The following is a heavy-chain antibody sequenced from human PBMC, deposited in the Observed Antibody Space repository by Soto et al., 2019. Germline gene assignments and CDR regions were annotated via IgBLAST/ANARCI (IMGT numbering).Heavy chain of an antibody. D-gene: IGHD2-15*01. CDR2: IYSNGST. CDR1: GFNVISNY. V-gene: IGHV3-53*01. J-gene: IGHJ6*02. Sequence: EVQLVESGGGLIQPGGSLRLSCAASGFNVISNYMSWVRQAPGKGLEWVSFIYSNGSTYYADSVKGRFSISRHNSNNMVYLQMDSLRAEDTAVYYCARGGQVRGGLDVWGQGTTVTASS. CDR3: ARGGQVRGGLDV.